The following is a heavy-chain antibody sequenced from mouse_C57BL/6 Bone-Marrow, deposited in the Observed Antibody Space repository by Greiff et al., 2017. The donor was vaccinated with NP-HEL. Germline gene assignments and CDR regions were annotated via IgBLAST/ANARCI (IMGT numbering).Heavy chain of an antibody. CDR1: GFSLTSYG. Sequence: VQLQQSGPGLVQPSQSLSITCTVSGFSLTSYGVHWVRQSPGKGLEWLGVIWSGGSTDYNAAFISRLSISKDNSTSQVFFKMNSLQADDTAIYYCARNLFHYYGSSCVWGTGTTVTVSS. J-gene: IGHJ1*03. CDR2: IWSGGST. CDR3: ARNLFHYYGSSCV. V-gene: IGHV2-2*01. D-gene: IGHD1-1*01.